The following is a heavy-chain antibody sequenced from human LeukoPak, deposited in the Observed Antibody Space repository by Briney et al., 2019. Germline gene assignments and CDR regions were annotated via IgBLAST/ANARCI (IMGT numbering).Heavy chain of an antibody. CDR2: ITTSSIYI. D-gene: IGHD5-24*01. CDR1: GFTFSSYG. J-gene: IGHJ3*02. Sequence: PGGSLRLSCAASGFTFSSYGMNWVRQAPGKGLEWVSSITTSSIYIYYTDSVKGRFTISRDNAKNSLYLQMNSLRAEDTAVYYCARRWLQSYAFDIWGQGTMVTVSS. V-gene: IGHV3-21*01. CDR3: ARRWLQSYAFDI.